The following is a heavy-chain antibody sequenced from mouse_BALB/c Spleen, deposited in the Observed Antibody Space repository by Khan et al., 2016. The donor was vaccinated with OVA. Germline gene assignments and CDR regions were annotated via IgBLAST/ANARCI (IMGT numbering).Heavy chain of an antibody. CDR1: GFNIKDTY. Sequence: VQLQQSGAELVKPGASVKLSCTASGFNIKDTYMHWVKQRPEQGLVWIGWIDPANGTTKYDPKFQRKPTITAATSSNPAYLQLSSLSSEHTAVSYCARRKEWGKGTTQTV. V-gene: IGHV14-3*02. CDR2: IDPANGTT. CDR3: ARRKE. J-gene: IGHJ2*01.